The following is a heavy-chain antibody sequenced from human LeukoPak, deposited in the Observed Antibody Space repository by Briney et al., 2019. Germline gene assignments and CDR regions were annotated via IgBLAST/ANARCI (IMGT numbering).Heavy chain of an antibody. D-gene: IGHD1-14*01. CDR1: GGSVSSYH. V-gene: IGHV4-59*02. J-gene: IGHJ4*02. Sequence: SETLSLTCTVSGGSVSSYHWTWIRQPPGKGLEWIGYIYYSGSINYNPSLKSRLTISVDTSKHQFSLKLSSVTAADTAVYYCALTQPPRGGFDYWGQGTLVTVSS. CDR3: ALTQPPRGGFDY. CDR2: IYYSGSI.